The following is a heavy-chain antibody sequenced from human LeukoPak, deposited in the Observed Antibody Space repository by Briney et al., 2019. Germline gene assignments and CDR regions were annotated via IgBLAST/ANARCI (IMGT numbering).Heavy chain of an antibody. V-gene: IGHV5-51*01. D-gene: IGHD1-26*01. CDR1: GYSFTNYW. CDR2: IYPRDSDT. J-gene: IGHJ4*02. Sequence: GESLKISCKGSGYSFTNYWIGWVRQMPGKGLEWMGIIYPRDSDTRYSPSFQGQVTISADKSINTAYLQWSSLKAPDTAMYYCAGLPMFSGSYQQSFDFWGQGTLVTVSS. CDR3: AGLPMFSGSYQQSFDF.